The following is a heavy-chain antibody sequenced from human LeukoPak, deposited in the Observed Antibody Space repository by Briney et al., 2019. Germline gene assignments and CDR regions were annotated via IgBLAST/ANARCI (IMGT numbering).Heavy chain of an antibody. D-gene: IGHD4/OR15-4a*01. V-gene: IGHV1-46*01. CDR1: GYTFTSYY. Sequence: ASVKVSCKASGYTFTSYYMHWVRQAPGQGLEWMGIINPSGGSTSYAQKFQGRVTMTRDTSTSTVYMELSSLRSGDTAVYYCARDAKSGGSFDYWGQGTLVTVSS. CDR3: ARDAKSGGSFDY. J-gene: IGHJ4*02. CDR2: INPSGGST.